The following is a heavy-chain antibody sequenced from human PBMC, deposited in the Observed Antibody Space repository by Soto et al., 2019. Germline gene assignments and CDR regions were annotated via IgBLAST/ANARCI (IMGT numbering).Heavy chain of an antibody. J-gene: IGHJ4*02. V-gene: IGHV4-31*03. CDR3: ARDQGGDLDY. D-gene: IGHD2-21*01. CDR1: GASIGRGGYY. CDR2: IHYSGET. Sequence: QVQLQESGPGLVKPSQTLSLTCTVSGASIGRGGYYWTWIRQHPGKALEWIGHIHYSGETCYNPSLLGRVAMSIDTSTNQFSVNLTSVTAADSAMYFCARDQGGDLDYWGQGSLVTVSS.